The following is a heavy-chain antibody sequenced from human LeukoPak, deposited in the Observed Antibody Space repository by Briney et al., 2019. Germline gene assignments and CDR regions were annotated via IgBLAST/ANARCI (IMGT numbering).Heavy chain of an antibody. Sequence: GGSLRLSCAASGFTVSSTYMSWVRQAPGKGLEWVSVIYSGGSTYYADSVRGRFAISRHNSKNTLYLQMNSLRAEDTAVYYCACQSRDPYDSSGYSPDGYWGQGTLVTVSS. CDR1: GFTVSSTY. CDR3: ACQSRDPYDSSGYSPDGY. J-gene: IGHJ4*02. CDR2: IYSGGST. D-gene: IGHD3-22*01. V-gene: IGHV3-66*04.